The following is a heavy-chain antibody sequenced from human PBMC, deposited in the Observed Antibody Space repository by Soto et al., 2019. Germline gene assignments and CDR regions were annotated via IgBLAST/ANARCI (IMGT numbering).Heavy chain of an antibody. V-gene: IGHV3-48*02. CDR2: ISSSSSTI. CDR1: GFTFSSYS. Sequence: GGSLRLSCAASGFTFSSYSMNWVRQAPGKGLEWFSYISSSSSTIYYADSVKGRFTISRDNAKNSLYLQMNSLRDEDTAVYYCARVQEPGDNWKGLYYYGTDVWGQGTTVTGSS. D-gene: IGHD1-20*01. J-gene: IGHJ6*02. CDR3: ARVQEPGDNWKGLYYYGTDV.